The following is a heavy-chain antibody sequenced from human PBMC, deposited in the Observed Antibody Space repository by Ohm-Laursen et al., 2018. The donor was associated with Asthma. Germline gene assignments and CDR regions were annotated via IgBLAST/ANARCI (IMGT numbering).Heavy chain of an antibody. CDR1: GGSISSYY. D-gene: IGHD2-2*01. Sequence: GTLSLTCTVSGGSISSYYWSWIRQPPGKGLEWIGYIYYSGSTNYNPSLKSRVTISVDTSKNQFSLKLSSVTAADTAVYYCARVKVPAARYNWFDPWGQGTLVTVSS. V-gene: IGHV4-59*01. CDR3: ARVKVPAARYNWFDP. CDR2: IYYSGST. J-gene: IGHJ5*02.